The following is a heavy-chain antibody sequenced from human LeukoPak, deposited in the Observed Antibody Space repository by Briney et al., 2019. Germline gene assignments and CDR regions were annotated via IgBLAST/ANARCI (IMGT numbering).Heavy chain of an antibody. J-gene: IGHJ6*02. CDR2: IVVGSGNT. D-gene: IGHD6-19*01. V-gene: IGHV1-58*01. CDR3: AADSYSSGFDGIYYYYGMDV. Sequence: ASVKVSCKASGFTFTSSAVQWVRQARGQRLEWIGWIVVGSGNTNYAQKFQERVTITRDMSTSTAYMELSSLRSEDTAVYYCAADSYSSGFDGIYYYYGMDVWGQGTTVTFSS. CDR1: GFTFTSSA.